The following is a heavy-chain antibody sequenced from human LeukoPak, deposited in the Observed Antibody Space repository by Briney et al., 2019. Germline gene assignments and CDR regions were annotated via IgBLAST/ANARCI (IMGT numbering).Heavy chain of an antibody. V-gene: IGHV3-21*01. CDR2: ISGSSSYI. CDR3: ARVDYDILTGYYIYAFDI. D-gene: IGHD3-9*01. J-gene: IGHJ3*02. Sequence: GGSLRLACAASGFTFSSYSMNWVRQAPGKGLEWVSSISGSSSYIYYADSVKGRFTISRDNAKNSLYLQMNSLRAEDTAVYYCARVDYDILTGYYIYAFDIWGQGTMVTVSS. CDR1: GFTFSSYS.